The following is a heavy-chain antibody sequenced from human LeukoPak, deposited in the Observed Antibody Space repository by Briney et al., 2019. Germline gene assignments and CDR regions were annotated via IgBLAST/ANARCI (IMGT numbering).Heavy chain of an antibody. J-gene: IGHJ4*02. CDR3: ASEAYCSGGRCSVQRVAS. Sequence: ASVKVSCKASGYTFTSYYMHWVRQAPGQGLEWMGMINPSGGSTTYAQKFQGRVTMTRDTSTSTVYMELNSLRSEDTAVYYCASEAYCSGGRCSVQRVASWGQGTPVTVSS. CDR1: GYTFTSYY. D-gene: IGHD2-15*01. V-gene: IGHV1-46*01. CDR2: INPSGGST.